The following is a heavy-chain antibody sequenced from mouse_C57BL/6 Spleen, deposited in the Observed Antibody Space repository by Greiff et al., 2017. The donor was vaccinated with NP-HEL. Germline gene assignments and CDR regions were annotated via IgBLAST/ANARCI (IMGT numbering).Heavy chain of an antibody. CDR1: GFNIKDDY. J-gene: IGHJ3*01. CDR2: LDPENGAT. D-gene: IGHD1-1*01. CDR3: TTNYYGSSFAY. Sequence: VQLKESGAELVRPGASVKLSCTASGFNIKDDYMHWVKQRPEQGLEWIGWLDPENGATEYASKFQGKATITADTSSNTAYLQLSSLTSEDTAVYYCTTNYYGSSFAYWGQGTLVTVSA. V-gene: IGHV14-4*01.